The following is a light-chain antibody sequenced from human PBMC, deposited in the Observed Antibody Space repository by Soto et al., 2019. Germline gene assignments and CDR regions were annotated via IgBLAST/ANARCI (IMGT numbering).Light chain of an antibody. CDR3: QQSYTTSGT. J-gene: IGKJ1*01. CDR2: AAS. V-gene: IGKV1-39*01. Sequence: DIQMTQSPSSLSASVGDRVTITCRASQSISSYLNWYQHKPGKAPKLLIYAASSLQSGVPSRFSGSGSGTDFTLTISSLQPEDFATYYCQQSYTTSGTFGQGTQVEIK. CDR1: QSISSY.